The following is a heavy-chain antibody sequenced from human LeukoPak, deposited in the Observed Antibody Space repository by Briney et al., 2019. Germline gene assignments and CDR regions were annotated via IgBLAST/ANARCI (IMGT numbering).Heavy chain of an antibody. CDR2: ISSSSRYI. CDR1: GFTFSSYS. V-gene: IGHV3-21*01. J-gene: IGHJ3*02. CDR3: ARDGPPRTAFDI. Sequence: GGSLRLSCAASGFTFSSYSMNWVRQAPGKGLEWVSSISSSSRYIYYADSVKGRFTISRDTAKNSLYLQMNSLRAEDTAVYYCARDGPPRTAFDIWGQGTMVTVSS.